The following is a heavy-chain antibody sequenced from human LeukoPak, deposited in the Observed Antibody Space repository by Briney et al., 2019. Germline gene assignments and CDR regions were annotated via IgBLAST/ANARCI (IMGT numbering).Heavy chain of an antibody. CDR3: ARQGDHDILTGYYSNNWFDP. Sequence: SETLSLTCTVSGGSIRNYYWSWIRQPPGKGLEWIGYIYYSGSTNYNPSLKSRVTISVDTSKNQFSLKLSSVTAADTALYYCARQGDHDILTGYYSNNWFDPWGQGTLVTVSS. CDR1: GGSIRNYY. CDR2: IYYSGST. J-gene: IGHJ5*02. V-gene: IGHV4-59*01. D-gene: IGHD3-9*01.